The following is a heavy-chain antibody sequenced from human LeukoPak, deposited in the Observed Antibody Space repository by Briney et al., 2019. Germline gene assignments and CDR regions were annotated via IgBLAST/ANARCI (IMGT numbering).Heavy chain of an antibody. CDR2: IIPILGIA. CDR1: GYTFTSYA. V-gene: IGHV1-69*04. J-gene: IGHJ4*02. Sequence: ASVKVSCKASGYTFTSYAIIWVRQAPGQGLEWMGRIIPILGIANYAQKFQGRVTITADKSTSTAYMELSSLRSEDTAVYYCARLDYYDSSGYPFDYWGQGTLVTVSS. D-gene: IGHD3-22*01. CDR3: ARLDYYDSSGYPFDY.